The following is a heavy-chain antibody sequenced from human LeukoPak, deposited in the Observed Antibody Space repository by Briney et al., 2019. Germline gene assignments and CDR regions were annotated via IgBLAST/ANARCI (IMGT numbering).Heavy chain of an antibody. CDR1: RFTSSSYT. CDR2: ISGSGDTT. D-gene: IGHD2-21*01. CDR3: AKEPLYYY. V-gene: IGHV3-23*01. J-gene: IGHJ4*02. Sequence: PGGSLRLSCAASRFTSSSYTMSWVRQAPGQGLEWVSAISGSGDTTYYADSVKGRFTISRDNSKNTLYLQMNSLRAEDTAVYYCAKEPLYYYWGQGTLVTVSS.